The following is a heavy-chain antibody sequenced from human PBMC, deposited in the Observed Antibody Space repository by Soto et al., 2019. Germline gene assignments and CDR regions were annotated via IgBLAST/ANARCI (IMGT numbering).Heavy chain of an antibody. V-gene: IGHV3-15*01. CDR2: IKSKTDGGTT. CDR3: TTDVHWGYNFDY. CDR1: GFTFGNAW. J-gene: IGHJ4*02. Sequence: GGSLRLSCAASGFTFGNAWMSWVRQAPGKGLEWVGRIKSKTDGGTTDYAAPVKGRFTISRDDSKNTLYLQMNSLKTEDTAVYYCTTDVHWGYNFDYWGQGTLVTVSS. D-gene: IGHD7-27*01.